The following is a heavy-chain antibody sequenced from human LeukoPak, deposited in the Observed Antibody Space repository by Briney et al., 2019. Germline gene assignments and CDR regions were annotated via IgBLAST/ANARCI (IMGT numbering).Heavy chain of an antibody. CDR1: GGSISSSNW. CDR2: IYHSGST. V-gene: IGHV4-4*02. J-gene: IGHJ5*02. Sequence: PSGTLSLTCAVSGGSISSSNWWSWVRQPPGKGLEWIGEIYHSGSTNYNPSLKSRVTISVDKSKNQFSLKLSSVTAADTAVYYCARSNWGGQLERFNWFDPWGQGTLVTVSS. CDR3: ARSNWGGQLERFNWFDP. D-gene: IGHD1-1*01.